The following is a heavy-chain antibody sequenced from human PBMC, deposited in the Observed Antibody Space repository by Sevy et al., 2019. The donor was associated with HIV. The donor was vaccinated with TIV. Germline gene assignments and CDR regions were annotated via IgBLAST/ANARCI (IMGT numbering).Heavy chain of an antibody. V-gene: IGHV1-2*02. Sequence: ASVKVSCKASGYTFTGYYMHWVRQAPGQGLEWMGWINPNSGGTNYAQKFQGRVTMNRDTSISTAYMELSRLRSDDTAVYYCASVRFGYCSSTSCRSYYYYGMDVWGQGTTVTVSS. CDR3: ASVRFGYCSSTSCRSYYYYGMDV. CDR1: GYTFTGYY. J-gene: IGHJ6*02. D-gene: IGHD2-2*03. CDR2: INPNSGGT.